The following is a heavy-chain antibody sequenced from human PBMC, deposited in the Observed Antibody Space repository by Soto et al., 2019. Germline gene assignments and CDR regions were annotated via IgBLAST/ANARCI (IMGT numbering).Heavy chain of an antibody. Sequence: PETLSLTGAVYGGSFSGYYWSWIRQPPGKGLEWIGEINHSGSTNYNPSLKSRVTISVDTSKNQFSLKLSSVTAADTAVYYCARDGRYCSGGSCYFSWFDPWGQGTLVTVSS. CDR2: INHSGST. D-gene: IGHD2-15*01. J-gene: IGHJ5*02. CDR3: ARDGRYCSGGSCYFSWFDP. V-gene: IGHV4-34*01. CDR1: GGSFSGYY.